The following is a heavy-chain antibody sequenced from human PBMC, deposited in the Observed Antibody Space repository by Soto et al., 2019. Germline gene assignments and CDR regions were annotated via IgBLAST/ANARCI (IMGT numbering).Heavy chain of an antibody. CDR1: GGSISSSSYY. Sequence: QLQLQESGPGLVKPSETLSLTCTVSGGSISSSSYYWGWIRQPPGKGLEWIGSIYYSGSTYYNPSLKSRVTISVDTSKNQFSLKLRSVTAADTAVYYCARPNPVVVPDNWFDPWGQGTLVTVSS. J-gene: IGHJ5*02. CDR2: IYYSGST. CDR3: ARPNPVVVPDNWFDP. V-gene: IGHV4-39*01. D-gene: IGHD2-2*01.